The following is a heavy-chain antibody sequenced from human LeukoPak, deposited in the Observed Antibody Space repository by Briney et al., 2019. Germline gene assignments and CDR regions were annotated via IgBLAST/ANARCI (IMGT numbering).Heavy chain of an antibody. V-gene: IGHV1-2*02. D-gene: IGHD4-17*01. CDR3: ARMTSQMTTVTVFDY. CDR2: INPNSGGT. J-gene: IGHJ4*02. Sequence: ASVKVSCKASGYTFTGYYMHWVRQAPGQGLEWMGWINPNSGGTNYAQKFQGRVAMTRDTSISTAYMELSRLRSDDTAVYYCARMTSQMTTVTVFDYWGQGTLVTVSS. CDR1: GYTFTGYY.